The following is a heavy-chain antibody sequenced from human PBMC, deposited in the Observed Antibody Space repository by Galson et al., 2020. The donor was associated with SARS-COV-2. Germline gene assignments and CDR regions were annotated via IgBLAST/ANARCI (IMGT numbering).Heavy chain of an antibody. D-gene: IGHD3-22*01. Sequence: GGSLRLSCAASGFTFSNYWIHWVRQAPGKGLVWVSRINGDGRSRTYQDSVKGRITISRDSAKNTVSLQMNSLRAEDTAVYYCATQEFYYGSSGYEESDYGMDVWGQGTTVTVSS. CDR1: GFTFSNYW. CDR3: ATQEFYYGSSGYEESDYGMDV. CDR2: INGDGRSR. V-gene: IGHV3-74*01. J-gene: IGHJ6*02.